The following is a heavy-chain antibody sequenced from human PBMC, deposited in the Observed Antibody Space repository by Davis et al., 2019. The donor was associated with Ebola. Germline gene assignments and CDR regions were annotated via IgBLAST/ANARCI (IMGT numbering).Heavy chain of an antibody. D-gene: IGHD3-22*01. CDR3: ARDTYYDSSGYEPWDY. Sequence: GESLQISCAASGFTFSSYGMHWVRQAPGKGLAWVAVIWYDGSNKYYADSVKGRFTISRDNSKNTLYLQMNSLRAEDTAVYYCARDTYYDSSGYEPWDYWGQGTLVTVSS. V-gene: IGHV3-33*01. CDR2: IWYDGSNK. J-gene: IGHJ4*02. CDR1: GFTFSSYG.